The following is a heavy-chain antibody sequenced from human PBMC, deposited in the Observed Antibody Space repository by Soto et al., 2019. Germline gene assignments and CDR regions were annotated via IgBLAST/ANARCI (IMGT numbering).Heavy chain of an antibody. D-gene: IGHD3-22*01. V-gene: IGHV1-18*04. CDR2: ISAYNGNT. J-gene: IGHJ6*02. Sequence: GASVKVSCKASGYTFTSYGISWVRQAPGQGLEWMGWISAYNGNTNYAQKLQGRVTMTTDTSTSTAYMELRSLRSDDTAVYYCARDGDVTMIVVSGYGMDVWGQGTTVTVSS. CDR1: GYTFTSYG. CDR3: ARDGDVTMIVVSGYGMDV.